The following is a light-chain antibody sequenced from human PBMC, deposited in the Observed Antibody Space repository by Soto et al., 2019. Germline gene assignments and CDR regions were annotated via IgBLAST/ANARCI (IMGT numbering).Light chain of an antibody. J-gene: IGKJ1*01. CDR1: QSVLYSSNNKNY. CDR3: QQYNGSPRT. CDR2: WAS. V-gene: IGKV4-1*01. Sequence: DIVMTQSPDSLAVSLGERATINCKSSQSVLYSSNNKNYLAWYQQKAGQPPKLLIYWASTRESGGPDRFSGSGSGTDFTLTITSLQAEDVAVYYCQQYNGSPRTFGQGTKVEIK.